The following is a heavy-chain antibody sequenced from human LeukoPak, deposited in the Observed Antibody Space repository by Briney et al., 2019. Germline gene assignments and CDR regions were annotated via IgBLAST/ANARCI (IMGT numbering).Heavy chain of an antibody. CDR2: IYHSGST. V-gene: IGHV4-38-2*02. Sequence: SETLSLTCTVSGYSISSGYYWGWIRQPPGKGLEWIGSIYHSGSTYYNPSLKSRVTISVDTSKNQFSLKLSSVTAADTAVYYCARDPRRSLIWFGAVGADDYYYYYMDVWGKGTTVTVSS. CDR1: GYSISSGYY. J-gene: IGHJ6*03. D-gene: IGHD3-10*01. CDR3: ARDPRRSLIWFGAVGADDYYYYYMDV.